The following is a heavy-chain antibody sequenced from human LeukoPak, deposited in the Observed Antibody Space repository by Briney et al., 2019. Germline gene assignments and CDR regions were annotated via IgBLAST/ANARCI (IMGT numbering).Heavy chain of an antibody. Sequence: PGGSLRLSCVGSELTFNAYAMSWVRQRPGEGREWVAMISSSGDATDYAESVKDRLSISRDNAKKTLYLQITRPRADDTAIYYCAKDPRAMGRYFFDDWGQGSLVTVSS. CDR3: AKDPRAMGRYFFDD. D-gene: IGHD3-16*01. CDR1: ELTFNAYA. V-gene: IGHV3-23*01. J-gene: IGHJ4*01. CDR2: ISSSGDAT.